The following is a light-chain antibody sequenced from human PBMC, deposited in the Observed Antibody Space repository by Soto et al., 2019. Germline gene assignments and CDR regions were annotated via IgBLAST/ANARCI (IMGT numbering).Light chain of an antibody. CDR2: GAS. J-gene: IGKJ1*01. CDR1: QSVNTN. Sequence: EIVMTQTPATQSVSPGERATLSCRASQSVNTNVAWYQQKPGQAPRLLIYGASTRATGISARFSGSGSGTEFTLTISSLESEDFAVYHCQHYHYWPPRFGQGTKVEIK. CDR3: QHYHYWPPR. V-gene: IGKV3D-15*01.